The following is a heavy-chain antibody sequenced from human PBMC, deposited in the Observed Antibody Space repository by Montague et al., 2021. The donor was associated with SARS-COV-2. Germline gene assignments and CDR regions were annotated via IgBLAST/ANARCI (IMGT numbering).Heavy chain of an antibody. J-gene: IGHJ6*03. CDR1: GDSVSSNSAA. CDR2: TYYRSRWFN. D-gene: IGHD1-14*01. V-gene: IGHV6-1*01. CDR3: ARATEWRGYYYYYYMDV. Sequence: AISGDSVSSNSAAWNWIRQSPSRGLGWLGRTYYRSRWFNDYAVSIRSRITINPDTSKKQFSLQLNSVTPEDTAVYYCARATEWRGYYYYYYMDVWGKGTTVTVSS.